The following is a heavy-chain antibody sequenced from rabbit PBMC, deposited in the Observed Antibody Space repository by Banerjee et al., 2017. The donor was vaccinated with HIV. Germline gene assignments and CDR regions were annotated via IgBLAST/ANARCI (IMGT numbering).Heavy chain of an antibody. J-gene: IGHJ4*01. CDR2: IYTGSSGSP. Sequence: QEQLVESGGGLVQPEGSLTLTCTASGFSLSSSYWICWVRQAPGKGLEWIACIYTGSSGSPYYANWAKGRFTVSKTSSTTVTLQMTSLTAADTATYFCVRDRHLWGPGTLVTVS. CDR3: VRDRHL. CDR1: GFSLSSSYW. V-gene: IGHV1S45*01.